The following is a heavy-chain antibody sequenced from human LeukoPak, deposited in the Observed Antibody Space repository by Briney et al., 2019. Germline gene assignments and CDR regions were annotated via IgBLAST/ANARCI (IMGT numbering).Heavy chain of an antibody. J-gene: IGHJ6*03. CDR1: GGSISSYY. CDR2: IYYSGGT. Sequence: SETLSLTCTVSGGSISSYYWSWIRQPPGKGLEWIGYIYYSGGTNYNPSLKSRVTISVDTSKNQFSLKLSSVTAADTAVYYCARQRGGYRLLARYYYYYMDVWGKGTTVTVSS. CDR3: ARQRGGYRLLARYYYYYMDV. D-gene: IGHD5-24*01. V-gene: IGHV4-59*01.